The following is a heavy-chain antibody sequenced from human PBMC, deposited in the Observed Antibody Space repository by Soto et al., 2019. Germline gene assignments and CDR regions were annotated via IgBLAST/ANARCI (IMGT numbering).Heavy chain of an antibody. Sequence: PGESLKISCKGSGYGFTSYWIGWVRQMPGKGLEWMGIIYPGDSDTRYSPSFQGQVTISADKSISTAYLQWSSLKASDTAMYYCARFLSPHKAHLDYWGQGTLVTVSS. CDR3: ARFLSPHKAHLDY. V-gene: IGHV5-51*01. CDR2: IYPGDSDT. J-gene: IGHJ4*02. CDR1: GYGFTSYW.